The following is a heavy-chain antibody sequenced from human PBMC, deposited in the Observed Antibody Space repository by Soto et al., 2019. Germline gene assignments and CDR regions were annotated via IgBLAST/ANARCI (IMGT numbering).Heavy chain of an antibody. CDR3: ARAVWEIYDY. CDR1: GFTFSSYS. J-gene: IGHJ4*02. Sequence: EVQLVESGGGLVQPGGSLRLSCAASGFTFSSYSMNWVRQAPGKGLEWVSYISSSSSTIYYADSVKGRFTISRDNAKNSLYLQMNSRRDEDTAVYYCARAVWEIYDYWGQGTLVTVSS. V-gene: IGHV3-48*02. CDR2: ISSSSSTI. D-gene: IGHD1-26*01.